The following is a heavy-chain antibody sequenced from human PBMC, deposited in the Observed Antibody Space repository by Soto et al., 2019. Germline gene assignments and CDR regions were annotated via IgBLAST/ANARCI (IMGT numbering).Heavy chain of an antibody. Sequence: SLRLSCVASGLTFGSRAMSWVRQAPGEGPQWVSTLTDTGGDAKYADSVRGRFVISRDNSKKTLYLQMTSLTAEDSAMYFCARGSTDSYPGSRIFDFWGRGTLVTVS. D-gene: IGHD3-10*01. CDR2: LTDTGGDA. CDR1: GLTFGSRA. V-gene: IGHV3-23*01. CDR3: ARGSTDSYPGSRIFDF. J-gene: IGHJ4*02.